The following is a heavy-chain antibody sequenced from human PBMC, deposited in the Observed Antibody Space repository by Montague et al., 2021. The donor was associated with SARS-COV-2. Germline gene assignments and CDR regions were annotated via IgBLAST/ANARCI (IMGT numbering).Heavy chain of an antibody. J-gene: IGHJ5*02. CDR2: IWSDGSNK. CDR3: VKSGGGTFFET. Sequence: SLRLSCAVSGFSLTDNGMFWVRQAPGKGLEWVAVIWSDGSNKNYGDSVKGRYTVDRDITTNTLFLLMSSLRVDDTAVYYCVKSGGGTFFETWGQGTLVTVSA. V-gene: IGHV3-33*06. CDR1: GFSLTDNG. D-gene: IGHD2-15*01.